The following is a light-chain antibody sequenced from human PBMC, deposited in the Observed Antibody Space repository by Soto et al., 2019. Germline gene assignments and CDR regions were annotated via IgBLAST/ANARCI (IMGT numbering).Light chain of an antibody. CDR2: END. CDR3: GTWDSSLSFWV. Sequence: QSVLTQPPSVSAAPGQKVTISCSGSSSNIGNNYVSWYQQLPGTAPKLLIYENDKRPPWIPDRFSSSKSGTSATLGITGLQTWDEADYYCGTWDSSLSFWVFGGGTKLTVL. V-gene: IGLV1-51*01. J-gene: IGLJ3*02. CDR1: SSNIGNNY.